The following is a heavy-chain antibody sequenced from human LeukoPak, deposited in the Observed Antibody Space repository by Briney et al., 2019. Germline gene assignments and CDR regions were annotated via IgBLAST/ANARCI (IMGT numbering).Heavy chain of an antibody. CDR2: IYYSGST. CDR1: GGSISSGGYY. CDR3: ARHRQYPGPFDY. Sequence: SETLSLTCTVSGGSISSGGYYWGWIRQPPGKGLEWIGSIYYSGSTYYNPSLKSRVTISVDTSKNQFSLKLSSVTAADTAVYYCARHRQYPGPFDYWGQGTLVTVSS. V-gene: IGHV4-39*01. D-gene: IGHD2-2*01. J-gene: IGHJ4*02.